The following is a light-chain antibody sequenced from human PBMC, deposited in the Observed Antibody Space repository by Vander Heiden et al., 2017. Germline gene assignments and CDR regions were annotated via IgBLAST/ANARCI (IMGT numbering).Light chain of an antibody. CDR3: MQALQTPYT. CDR1: QSLLHSNGYNY. Sequence: DIVMTQSPLSLPVTPGEPAYISCRSSQSLLHSNGYNYLDWYLQKPGQSPLLLIYLGSNRASGVPDRFSGSGSGTDFTLKISRVEAEDVGVYYCMQALQTPYTFGQGTKLEIK. J-gene: IGKJ2*01. V-gene: IGKV2-28*01. CDR2: LGS.